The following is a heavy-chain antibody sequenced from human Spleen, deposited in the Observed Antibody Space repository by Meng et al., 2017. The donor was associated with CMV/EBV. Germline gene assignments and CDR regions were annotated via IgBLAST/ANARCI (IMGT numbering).Heavy chain of an antibody. CDR2: IYWDDDK. CDR1: GFSPSTSGVG. V-gene: IGHV2-5*02. J-gene: IGHJ4*02. D-gene: IGHD2-21*02. Sequence: QITLKESGPTLVKPTXTLTLTCTFSGFSPSTSGVGVGWIRQPPGKALEWLALIYWDDDKRYSPSLKSRLTITKDTSKNQVVLTMTNMDPVDTATYYCAHRCYGGGDCYGHFDYWGQGTLVTVSS. CDR3: AHRCYGGGDCYGHFDY.